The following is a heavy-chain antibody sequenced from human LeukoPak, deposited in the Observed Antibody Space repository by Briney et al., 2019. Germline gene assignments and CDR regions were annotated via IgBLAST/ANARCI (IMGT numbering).Heavy chain of an antibody. D-gene: IGHD6-6*01. Sequence: SETLSLTCAVYGGSFSGYYWSWIRQPPGKGLEWIGEINHSGSTNYNPSLKSRVTISVDTSKTQFSLKLSSVTAADTAVYYCAREKRRSSSSLNAFDIWGQGTMVTVSS. J-gene: IGHJ3*02. V-gene: IGHV4-34*01. CDR3: AREKRRSSSSLNAFDI. CDR1: GGSFSGYY. CDR2: INHSGST.